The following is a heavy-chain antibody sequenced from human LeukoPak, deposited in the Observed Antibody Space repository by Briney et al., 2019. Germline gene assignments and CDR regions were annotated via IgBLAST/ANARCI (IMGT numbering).Heavy chain of an antibody. CDR3: ARSGLGAGTHSFDY. Sequence: PSGTLSLTCTVSGGSIGRSSYYWVWIRQPPGKGLEWIGSIYYSGTAYNNPSLTSRVIISIDQSNNQFSLKAASVTAADTAVCFCARSGLGAGTHSFDYWGQGNVVTVSS. CDR1: GGSIGRSSYY. CDR2: IYYSGTA. V-gene: IGHV4-39*01. J-gene: IGHJ4*02. D-gene: IGHD3-16*01.